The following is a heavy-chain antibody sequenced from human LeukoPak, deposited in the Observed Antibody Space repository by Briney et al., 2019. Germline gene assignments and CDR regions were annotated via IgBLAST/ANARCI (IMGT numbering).Heavy chain of an antibody. D-gene: IGHD3-9*01. Sequence: SETLSLTCTVSGGSISSSSYYWGWIRQPPGKGLEWIGSIYYSGSTYYNPSLKSRVTISVDTSKNQFSLKLSSVTAADTAVYYCARDHYDILTGYYHGAFDIWGQGTMVTVSS. J-gene: IGHJ3*02. CDR1: GGSISSSSYY. CDR3: ARDHYDILTGYYHGAFDI. V-gene: IGHV4-39*07. CDR2: IYYSGST.